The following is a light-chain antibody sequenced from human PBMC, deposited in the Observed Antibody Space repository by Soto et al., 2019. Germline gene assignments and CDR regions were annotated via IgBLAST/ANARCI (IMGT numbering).Light chain of an antibody. V-gene: IGKV3-11*01. CDR1: QSVSSY. CDR2: DAS. CDR3: QQRSNWVWT. J-gene: IGKJ1*01. Sequence: EIVLTQSPATLSLSPGERATLSCRASQSVSSYLAWYQQKPGQAPRLLIYDASNRATGIPARFSGSGSGTDFTLTISSLEPEDFAVYYGQQRSNWVWTFGQGTKVEIK.